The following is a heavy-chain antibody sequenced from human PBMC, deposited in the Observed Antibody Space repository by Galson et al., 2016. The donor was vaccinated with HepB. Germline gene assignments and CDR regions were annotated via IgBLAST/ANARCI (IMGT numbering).Heavy chain of an antibody. Sequence: QSGAEVKKPGESLKISCKGSGYNFASYLIGWVRQMPGKGLEWMGSIHPRDSETRYSPSFLGHVTISADKSISTAYLQWDSLKASDTAMYYCATKHWFDPWGQGTLVTVSS. CDR1: GYNFASYL. V-gene: IGHV5-51*01. CDR2: IHPRDSET. J-gene: IGHJ5*02. CDR3: ATKHWFDP.